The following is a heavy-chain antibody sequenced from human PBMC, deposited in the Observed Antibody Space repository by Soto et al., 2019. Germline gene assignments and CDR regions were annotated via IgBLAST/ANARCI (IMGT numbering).Heavy chain of an antibody. CDR1: GGSISSGDYY. CDR3: ARGFSGSYVFDAFDI. V-gene: IGHV4-30-4*01. CDR2: IYYSGST. D-gene: IGHD1-26*01. J-gene: IGHJ3*02. Sequence: QVQLQESGPGLVKPSQTLSLTCTVSGGSISSGDYYWSWIRQPPGKGLEWIGYIYYSGSTYYNPSLTSRVTISVDTSKNQFSLKLSSVTAADTAVYYCARGFSGSYVFDAFDIWGQGTMVTVSS.